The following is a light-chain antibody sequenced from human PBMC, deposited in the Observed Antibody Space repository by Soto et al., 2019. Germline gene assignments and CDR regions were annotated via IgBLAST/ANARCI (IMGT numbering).Light chain of an antibody. J-gene: IGKJ3*01. Sequence: EIVLTQSPGTLSLSPGERATLSCRASQSVSSSYLAWYQQKPGQAPRLLIYAASSRATGIPDRFSGSGSGTDFTLPISRLESEDFAVYYCQQYGSSLFTFGPGTIVDIK. CDR3: QQYGSSLFT. V-gene: IGKV3-20*01. CDR2: AAS. CDR1: QSVSSSY.